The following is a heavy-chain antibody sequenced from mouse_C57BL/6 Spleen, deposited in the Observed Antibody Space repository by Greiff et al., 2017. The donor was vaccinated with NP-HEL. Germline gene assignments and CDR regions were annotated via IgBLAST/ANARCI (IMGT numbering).Heavy chain of an antibody. CDR1: GYTFTSYG. V-gene: IGHV1-81*01. CDR3: AGGYDAWFAY. Sequence: VQLQQSGAELARPGASVKLSCKASGYTFTSYGISWVKQRTGQGLEWIGEIYPRSGNTYYNEKFKGKATLTADKSSSTAYMELRSLTSEDSAVYFCAGGYDAWFAYWGQGTLVTVSA. J-gene: IGHJ3*01. D-gene: IGHD2-10*02. CDR2: IYPRSGNT.